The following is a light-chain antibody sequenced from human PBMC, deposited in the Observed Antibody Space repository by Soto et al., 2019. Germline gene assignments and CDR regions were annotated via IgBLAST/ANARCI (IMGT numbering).Light chain of an antibody. CDR1: WSNIGAGYE. CDR3: QSFYSSRSNSWL. V-gene: IGLV1-40*01. J-gene: IGLJ3*02. Sequence: QAVVTQPPSVSGAPGQRVTISCTGGWSNIGAGYEVHWYQHLPGTAPKLLIYGVTNRPSGVPDRFSGSRSGTSASLAITGLQADEEGDYYCQSFYSSRSNSWLFGGGTQLTVL. CDR2: GVT.